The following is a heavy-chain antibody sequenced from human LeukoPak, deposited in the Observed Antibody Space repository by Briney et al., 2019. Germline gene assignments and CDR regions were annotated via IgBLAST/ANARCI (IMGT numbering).Heavy chain of an antibody. CDR3: APSVLSSFDY. D-gene: IGHD3-10*02. CDR1: GFTFRSYR. J-gene: IGHJ4*02. V-gene: IGHV3-23*01. Sequence: PGGSLRLSCAASGFTFRSYRMSWVRQAPGKGLEWVSAISGRGDSIYYADSVKGRFTISRDNSKNTLYLQMKSLRAEDTAVYYCAPSVLSSFDYWGQGTLVIVSS. CDR2: ISGRGDSI.